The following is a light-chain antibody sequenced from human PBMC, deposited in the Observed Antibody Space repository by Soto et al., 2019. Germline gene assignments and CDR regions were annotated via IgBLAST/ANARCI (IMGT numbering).Light chain of an antibody. Sequence: DIVMTQSPDSLAVSLGERATINCKSSQSVLYSSNNKNYLAWYQQKPGQPHKLLIYWASTRESGVPDRFSGSGSGTDFPLTISSLQAEDVAVYYCQQYYSTPITFGQGTRLEIK. J-gene: IGKJ5*01. CDR2: WAS. CDR1: QSVLYSSNNKNY. V-gene: IGKV4-1*01. CDR3: QQYYSTPIT.